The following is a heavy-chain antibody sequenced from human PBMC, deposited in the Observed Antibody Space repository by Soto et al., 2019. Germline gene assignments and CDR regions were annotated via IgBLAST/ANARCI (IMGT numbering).Heavy chain of an antibody. CDR2: ISDRRRT. Sequence: SXTLDLACTVSGGSISSYYCSWIQQPPGKGLERTGYISDRRRTNHNPSLKSRVTISVDTSKNQFSLKLSSVTAADTAVYYCARFRWELQPDAFDIWGQGTMVTVSS. CDR1: GGSISSYY. J-gene: IGHJ3*02. D-gene: IGHD1-26*01. CDR3: ARFRWELQPDAFDI. V-gene: IGHV4-59*01.